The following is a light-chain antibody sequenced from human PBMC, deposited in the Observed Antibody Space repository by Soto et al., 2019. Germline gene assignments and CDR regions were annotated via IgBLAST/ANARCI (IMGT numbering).Light chain of an antibody. CDR2: RAS. Sequence: DVVMTQSPLSLPVTVGQPASISCRSSQSLVYSDGIAYLNWFHQRPGQSPKRLIYRASKRDSGAPDRFSGSESGTDFTLKISRVEAEDVGVYYCMQATLWPPTFGPGTKVEIK. CDR1: QSLVYSDGIAY. J-gene: IGKJ1*01. CDR3: MQATLWPPT. V-gene: IGKV2-30*01.